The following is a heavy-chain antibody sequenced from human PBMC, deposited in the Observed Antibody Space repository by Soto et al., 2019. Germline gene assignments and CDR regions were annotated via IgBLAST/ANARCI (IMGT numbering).Heavy chain of an antibody. Sequence: SETLSLTCAVCGGSFSGYYWSWIRQPPGKGLEWIGEINHSGSTNYNPSLKSRVTISVDTSKKQFSLKLSSVTAADTAVYYCARGEKQQLVVYYSYMDVWGKGTTVTVSS. CDR3: ARGEKQQLVVYYSYMDV. D-gene: IGHD6-13*01. CDR2: INHSGST. CDR1: GGSFSGYY. V-gene: IGHV4-34*01. J-gene: IGHJ6*03.